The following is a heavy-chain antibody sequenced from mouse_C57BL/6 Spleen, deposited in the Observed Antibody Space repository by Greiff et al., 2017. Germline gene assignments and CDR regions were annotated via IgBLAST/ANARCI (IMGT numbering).Heavy chain of an antibody. Sequence: VQLQQPGAELVMPGASVKLSCKASGYTFTSYWMHWVKQRPGQGLEWIGEIDPSDSYTNYNQKFKGKSTLTVDKSSSTAYMQLSSLTSEDSAVCYCARRGMAPFDYWGQGTTLTVSS. V-gene: IGHV1-69*01. CDR2: IDPSDSYT. J-gene: IGHJ2*01. CDR3: ARRGMAPFDY. CDR1: GYTFTSYW.